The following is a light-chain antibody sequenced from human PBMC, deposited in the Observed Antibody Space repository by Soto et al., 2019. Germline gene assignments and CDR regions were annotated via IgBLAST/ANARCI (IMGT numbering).Light chain of an antibody. CDR1: SSNIGSNSD. Sequence: QPVLTQPPSVSGAPGQRVTITCTGSSSNIGSNSDVHWYQQLPGTAPKLLIYDNTNRPSGVPDRFSGSKSGTSASLAITGLQAEDEADYYCQSYDRSLSGDVVFGGGTKLTVL. J-gene: IGLJ2*01. CDR2: DNT. V-gene: IGLV1-40*01. CDR3: QSYDRSLSGDVV.